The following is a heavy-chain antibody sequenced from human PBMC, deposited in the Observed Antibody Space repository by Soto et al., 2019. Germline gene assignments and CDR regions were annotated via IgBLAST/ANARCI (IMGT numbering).Heavy chain of an antibody. V-gene: IGHV4-59*01. CDR3: ARLNDTDMVDYYVMDV. J-gene: IGHJ6*02. CDR2: IYYSGST. CDR1: GGSISSYY. Sequence: XASLSLTCTVSGGSISSYYWNWIRQPPGKGLEWIGYIYYSGSTNYNPSLKSRVAISVDTSKNQFSLKLSSVTAADTAVYYCARLNDTDMVDYYVMDVWGQGTTVTVSS. D-gene: IGHD5-18*01.